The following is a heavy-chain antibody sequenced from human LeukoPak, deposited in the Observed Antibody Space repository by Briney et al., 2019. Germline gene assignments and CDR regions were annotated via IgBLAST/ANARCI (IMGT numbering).Heavy chain of an antibody. Sequence: GASVKVSCKASGGTFSSYAISWVRQAPGQGLEWMGGIIPIFGTANYAQKFQGRVAITADESTSTAYMELSSLRAEDTAVYYCARWNVPLVYATSHFDYWGQGTLVTVSS. CDR3: ARWNVPLVYATSHFDY. CDR1: GGTFSSYA. J-gene: IGHJ4*02. V-gene: IGHV1-69*13. D-gene: IGHD2-8*01. CDR2: IIPIFGTA.